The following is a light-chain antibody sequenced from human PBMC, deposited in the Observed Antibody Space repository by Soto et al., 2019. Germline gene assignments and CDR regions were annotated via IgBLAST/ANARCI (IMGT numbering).Light chain of an antibody. CDR3: VLYMGSGISI. J-gene: IGLJ2*01. CDR2: NTN. V-gene: IGLV8-61*01. Sequence: QAVVTQEPSFSVSPGGTVTLTCGLSTGSVSINYYPSWYQQTPGQAPRTLIYNTNTRSSGVPDRFSGSILGNKAALTITGAQADDESDYYCVLYMGSGISIFGGGTKLTVL. CDR1: TGSVSINYY.